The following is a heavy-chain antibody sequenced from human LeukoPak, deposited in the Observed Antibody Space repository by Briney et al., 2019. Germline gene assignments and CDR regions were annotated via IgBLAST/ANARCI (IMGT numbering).Heavy chain of an antibody. CDR1: GFTFSDYY. Sequence: GGSLRLSCAASGFTFSDYYMSWIRQAPGKGLEWVSYISSSGSTIYYADSVKGRFTISRDNAKNSLHLQMNSLRAEDTAVYYCARDQDLGYCSSTSCYISDYWGQGTLVTVSS. D-gene: IGHD2-2*02. CDR3: ARDQDLGYCSSTSCYISDY. J-gene: IGHJ4*02. CDR2: ISSSGSTI. V-gene: IGHV3-11*01.